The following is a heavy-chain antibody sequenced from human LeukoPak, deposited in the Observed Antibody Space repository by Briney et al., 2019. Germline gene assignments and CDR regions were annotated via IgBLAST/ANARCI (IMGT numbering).Heavy chain of an antibody. J-gene: IGHJ5*02. D-gene: IGHD3-10*01. Sequence: GGSLRLSCAASGFTFSSYGMHWVRQAPGKGLEWVAVIWYDGSNKYYADSVKGRFTISRDNSKNTLYLKMNSLRAEDTVVYYCARDSRRYYYGSGSPPEFDPWGQGTLVTVSS. CDR2: IWYDGSNK. CDR1: GFTFSSYG. V-gene: IGHV3-33*01. CDR3: ARDSRRYYYGSGSPPEFDP.